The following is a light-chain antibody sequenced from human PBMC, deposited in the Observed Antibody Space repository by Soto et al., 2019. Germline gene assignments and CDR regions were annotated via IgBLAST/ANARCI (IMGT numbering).Light chain of an antibody. Sequence: QSALTQPASVSGSPGQSITISGTGTSSDVGSYSIVSWYQQHPGKAPKVMIYEVSKRPSGVSNRFSGSKSGNTASLTISGLQAEDEADYYCCSYAGTSTYVFGTGTKLTVL. CDR1: SSDVGSYSI. J-gene: IGLJ1*01. CDR3: CSYAGTSTYV. CDR2: EVS. V-gene: IGLV2-23*02.